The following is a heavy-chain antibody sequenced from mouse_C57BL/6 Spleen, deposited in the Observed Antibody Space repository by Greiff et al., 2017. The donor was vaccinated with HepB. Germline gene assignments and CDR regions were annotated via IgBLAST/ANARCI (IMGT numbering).Heavy chain of an antibody. CDR3: ARGYYEEGYAMDY. J-gene: IGHJ4*01. V-gene: IGHV1-82*01. Sequence: VKVVESGPELVKPGASVKISCKASGYAFSSSWMNWVKQRPGKGLEWIGRIYPGDGDTNYNGKFKGKATLTADKSSSTAYMQLSSLTSEDSAVYFCARGYYEEGYAMDYWGQGTSVTVSS. CDR1: GYAFSSSW. D-gene: IGHD2-4*01. CDR2: IYPGDGDT.